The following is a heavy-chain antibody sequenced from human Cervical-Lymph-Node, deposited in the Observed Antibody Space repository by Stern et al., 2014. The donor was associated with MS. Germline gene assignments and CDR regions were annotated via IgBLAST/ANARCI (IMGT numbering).Heavy chain of an antibody. CDR3: ASAYSSSHYYLDY. V-gene: IGHV3-33*01. CDR1: GFSFSRYA. J-gene: IGHJ4*02. D-gene: IGHD6-13*01. CDR2: LWDDGSNP. Sequence: VQLVESGGGVVQPGRSLRLSCAASGFSFSRYAMHWVRQAPGKGLEWVALLWDDGSNPYYADSVTGRFTISRDNFKNTLYLQMNSLRAEDTAVYYCASAYSSSHYYLDYWGQGTLVTVSS.